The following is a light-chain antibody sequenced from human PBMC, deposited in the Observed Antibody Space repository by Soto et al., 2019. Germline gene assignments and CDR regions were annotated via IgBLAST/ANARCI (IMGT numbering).Light chain of an antibody. V-gene: IGKV3-20*01. CDR1: QSISTL. J-gene: IGKJ4*01. Sequence: EIVLTPSPATLSVSPGERATLSCSASQSISTLLAWYQQKLGQAPRLLIYGASSRATGVPDRFSGSGSGTDFTLTISKLEPEDFALYYCQQYGSAPPLTFGGGTKVDIK. CDR2: GAS. CDR3: QQYGSAPPLT.